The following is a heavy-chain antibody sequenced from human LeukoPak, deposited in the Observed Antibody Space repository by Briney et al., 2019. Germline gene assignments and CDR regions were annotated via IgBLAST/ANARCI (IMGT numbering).Heavy chain of an antibody. V-gene: IGHV3-7*01. J-gene: IGHJ5*02. CDR1: GFTFGSYW. CDR3: ARGRNWFDP. Sequence: GGSLRLSCAASGFTFGSYWMSWVRQAPGKGPEWVANINQDGSEKNYVDSVKGRFTIPRDNARNSLYLQMNSLRAEDTAVYYCARGRNWFDPWGQGTLVTVSS. CDR2: INQDGSEK.